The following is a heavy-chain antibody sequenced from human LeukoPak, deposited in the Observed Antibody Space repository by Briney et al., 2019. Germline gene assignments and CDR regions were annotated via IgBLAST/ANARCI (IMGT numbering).Heavy chain of an antibody. CDR2: IYPGDSDT. D-gene: IGHD3-10*01. J-gene: IGHJ3*02. CDR3: ASMGITMARGAILPFDAFDI. V-gene: IGHV5-51*01. CDR1: GYSFTSYW. Sequence: GESLKISCKGSGYSFTSYWIGWVRQMPGKGLEWMGIIYPGDSDTRYSPSFQGQVTISADKSISTAYLQWSSLKASDTAMYYCASMGITMARGAILPFDAFDIWGQGTMVTVSS.